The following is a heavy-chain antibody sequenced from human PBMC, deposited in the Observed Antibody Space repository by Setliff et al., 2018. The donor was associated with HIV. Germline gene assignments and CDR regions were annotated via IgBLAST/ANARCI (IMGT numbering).Heavy chain of an antibody. J-gene: IGHJ4*02. D-gene: IGHD3-22*01. V-gene: IGHV3-23*01. CDR1: GFTFSSYA. CDR3: AKNRNLVVVISTFDC. Sequence: GGSLRLSCAASGFTFSSYAMSWVRQAPGKGLEWVSAISGGGSITDYADSVKGRFSISRDNSKNTLYLQMNSLRAEDTAVYYCAKNRNLVVVISTFDCWGQGTLVTVS. CDR2: ISGGGSIT.